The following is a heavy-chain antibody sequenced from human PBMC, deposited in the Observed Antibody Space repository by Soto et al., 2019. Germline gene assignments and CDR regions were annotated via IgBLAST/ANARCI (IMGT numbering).Heavy chain of an antibody. V-gene: IGHV3-11*01. Sequence: GGSLRLSCAASGFTFSDYYMSWIRQAPGKGLEWVSYISSSGSTIYYADSVKGRFTISRDNAKNSLYLQMNSLRAEDTAVYYCARDFAELELRNLVDVWGKGTTVTVSS. CDR1: GFTFSDYY. CDR3: ARDFAELELRNLVDV. D-gene: IGHD1-7*01. J-gene: IGHJ6*04. CDR2: ISSSGSTI.